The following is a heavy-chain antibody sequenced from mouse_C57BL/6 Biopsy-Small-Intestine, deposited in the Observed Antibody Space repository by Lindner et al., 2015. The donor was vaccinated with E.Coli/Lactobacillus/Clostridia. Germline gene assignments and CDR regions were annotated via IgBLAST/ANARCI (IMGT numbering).Heavy chain of an antibody. CDR3: ARVKFSTYDPFDT. V-gene: IGHV1-84*02. CDR1: GYTLTRYP. Sequence: SVKVSCKASGYTLTRYPIQWLRQAPGQRPEWMGWINPGNGNTKYSQNFQGRITISRDTSATTAYMELRSLRSEDTAVYYCARVKFSTYDPFDTWGQGTMVSVSS. J-gene: IGHJ1*01. D-gene: IGHD5-1*01. CDR2: INPGNGNT.